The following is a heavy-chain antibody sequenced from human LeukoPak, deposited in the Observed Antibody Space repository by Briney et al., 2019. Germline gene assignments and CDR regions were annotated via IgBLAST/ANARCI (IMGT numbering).Heavy chain of an antibody. CDR2: INWNGGST. J-gene: IGHJ6*03. CDR3: ARLFSSWYRPGYYYYYMDV. CDR1: GFTFDDYG. Sequence: PGGSLRLSCAASGFTFDDYGMSWVRQAPGKGLEWVSGINWNGGSTGYADSVKGRFTISRDNAKNSLYLQMNGLRAEDTALYYCARLFSSWYRPGYYYYYMDVWGKGTTVTVSS. D-gene: IGHD6-13*01. V-gene: IGHV3-20*04.